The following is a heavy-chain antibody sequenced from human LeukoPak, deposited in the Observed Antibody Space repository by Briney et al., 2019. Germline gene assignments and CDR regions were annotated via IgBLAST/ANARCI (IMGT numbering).Heavy chain of an antibody. V-gene: IGHV1-2*02. D-gene: IGHD5-24*01. CDR3: ARGTDGYNRPYYYYMDV. J-gene: IGHJ6*03. CDR1: GYTFTGYY. CDR2: INPNSGGT. Sequence: GASVKVSCKASGYTFTGYYMHWVRQAPGQGLEWMGWINPNSGGTNYAQKFQGKVTMTRDTSISTAYMELSRLRSDDTAVYYCARGTDGYNRPYYYYMDVWGKGTTVTVSS.